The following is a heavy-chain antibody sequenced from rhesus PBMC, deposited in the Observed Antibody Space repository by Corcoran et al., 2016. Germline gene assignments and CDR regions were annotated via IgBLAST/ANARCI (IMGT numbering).Heavy chain of an antibody. CDR1: GGSFSSYW. CDR3: ARIFYGSSSTLYFDY. V-gene: IGHV4-160*01. Sequence: QVQLQESGPGLVQPSETLSLTCAVSGGSFSSYWWGWIRQPPGEGLEWIGSIYGSSGSTEYNPSLKSRATISRDTSKNQFSLKLSSVTAADTAVYYCARIFYGSSSTLYFDYWGQGVLVTVSS. J-gene: IGHJ4*01. CDR2: IYGSSGST. D-gene: IGHD4-29*01.